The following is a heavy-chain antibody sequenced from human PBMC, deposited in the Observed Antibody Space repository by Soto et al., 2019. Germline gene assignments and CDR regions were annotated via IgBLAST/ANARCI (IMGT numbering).Heavy chain of an antibody. V-gene: IGHV3-30*18. CDR2: ISYDGSNK. CDR3: AKDLTYYYDSSGYWAHYGMDV. D-gene: IGHD3-22*01. CDR1: GFTFSSYG. Sequence: RLSCAASGFTFSSYGMHWVRQAPGKGLEWVAVISYDGSNKYYADSVKGRFTISRDNSKNTLYLQMNSLRAEDTAVYYCAKDLTYYYDSSGYWAHYGMDVWGQGTTVTVSS. J-gene: IGHJ6*02.